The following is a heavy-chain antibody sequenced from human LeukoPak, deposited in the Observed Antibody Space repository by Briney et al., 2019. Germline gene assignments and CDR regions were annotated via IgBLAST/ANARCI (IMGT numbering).Heavy chain of an antibody. J-gene: IGHJ4*02. D-gene: IGHD1-1*01. CDR2: FNPNSGDA. V-gene: IGHV1-2*02. Sequence: ASVKVSCKASGYTFTVHYLHWVRQAPGQGPEWMGWFNPNSGDANYAQRFQGRVTMTRVTSISTAYMEMKGLTIDDTVVYYCARDKGSGMLPFDYWGQGTRVTVSS. CDR1: GYTFTVHY. CDR3: ARDKGSGMLPFDY.